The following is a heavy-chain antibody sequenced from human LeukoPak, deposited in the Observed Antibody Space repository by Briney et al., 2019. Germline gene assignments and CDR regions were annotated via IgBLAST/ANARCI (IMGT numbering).Heavy chain of an antibody. V-gene: IGHV3-21*04. CDR2: ISSSSSYI. D-gene: IGHD6-13*01. CDR1: GFTFSSYS. CDR3: AKDSSSWYVNAFDI. Sequence: PGGSLRLSCAASGFTFSSYSMNWVRQAPGKGLEWVSSISSSSSYIYYADSVKGRFTISRDNAKNSLYLQMNSLRAEDTALHYCAKDSSSWYVNAFDIWGQGTMVTVSS. J-gene: IGHJ3*02.